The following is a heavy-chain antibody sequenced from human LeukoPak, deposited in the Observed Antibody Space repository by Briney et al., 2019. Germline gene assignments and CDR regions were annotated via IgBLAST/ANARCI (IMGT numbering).Heavy chain of an antibody. Sequence: SETLSLTCTVSGGSISSYYWSWIRQPAGKGLEWIGRTYTSGSTNYNPSLKSRVTMSVDTSKNQSSLKLSSVTAADTAVYYCARAQPGFNEVMNSGVFWFDPWGQGTLVTVSS. V-gene: IGHV4-4*07. D-gene: IGHD6-19*01. CDR1: GGSISSYY. CDR3: ARAQPGFNEVMNSGVFWFDP. J-gene: IGHJ5*02. CDR2: TYTSGST.